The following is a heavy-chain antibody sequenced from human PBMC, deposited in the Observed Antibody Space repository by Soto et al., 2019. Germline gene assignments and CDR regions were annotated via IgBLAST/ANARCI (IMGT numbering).Heavy chain of an antibody. Sequence: SQSMSLTWAVYGESLTSYYWNWLRHTPRNALEWIGEINRSEETNYTPCLKSRLTIPVDTSKRQCSRTLSSVTAADTAVYYCARGRRSLNRVIAAAMGGFDIWGQGTMVTVS. D-gene: IGHD2-2*01. V-gene: IGHV4-34*01. CDR3: ARGRRSLNRVIAAAMGGFDI. J-gene: IGHJ3*02. CDR1: GESLTSYY. CDR2: INRSEET.